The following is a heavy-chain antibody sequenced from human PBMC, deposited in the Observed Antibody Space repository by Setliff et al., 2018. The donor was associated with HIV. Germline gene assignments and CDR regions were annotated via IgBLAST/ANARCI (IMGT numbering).Heavy chain of an antibody. Sequence: PGESLKISCQGSGNSLTGNWIGWVRQMPGKGLECMGIIFVGDSETRYSPSFRGQVTITVDKSITTAYVQWSSLKASDSAMYYCAASDGNGFNYWGQGTLVTV. J-gene: IGHJ4*02. CDR2: IFVGDSET. CDR1: GNSLTGNW. V-gene: IGHV5-51*01. CDR3: AASDGNGFNY. D-gene: IGHD4-17*01.